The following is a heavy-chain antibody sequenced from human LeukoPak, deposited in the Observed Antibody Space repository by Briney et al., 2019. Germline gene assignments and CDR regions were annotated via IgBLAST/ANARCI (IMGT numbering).Heavy chain of an antibody. CDR1: GFTFSSYG. CDR2: IRSDGSNK. J-gene: IGHJ3*02. V-gene: IGHV3-30*02. Sequence: GGSLRLSCAASGFTFSSYGMHWVRQAPGKGLEWMAFIRSDGSNKYYADSVKGRFTISRDNSKNTLYLQMNSLRAEDTAVYYCARDDGGDFNDAFDIWGQGTMVAVSS. D-gene: IGHD2-21*02. CDR3: ARDDGGDFNDAFDI.